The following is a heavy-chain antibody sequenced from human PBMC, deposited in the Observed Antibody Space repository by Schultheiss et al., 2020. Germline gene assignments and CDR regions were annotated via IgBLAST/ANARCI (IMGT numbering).Heavy chain of an antibody. Sequence: SETLSLTCTVSGGSISSGDYYWSWIRQPPGKGLEWIGYIYYSGSTNYNPSLKSRVTISVDTSKNQFSLKLSSVTAADTAVYYCARFSSSGYYFYYYGMDVWGQGTTVNVSS. CDR3: ARFSSSGYYFYYYGMDV. D-gene: IGHD3-22*01. CDR2: IYYSGST. CDR1: GGSISSGDYY. V-gene: IGHV4-61*08. J-gene: IGHJ6*02.